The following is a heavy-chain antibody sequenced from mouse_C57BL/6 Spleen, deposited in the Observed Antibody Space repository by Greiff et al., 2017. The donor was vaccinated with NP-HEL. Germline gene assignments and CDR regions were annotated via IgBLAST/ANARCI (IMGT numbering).Heavy chain of an antibody. J-gene: IGHJ4*01. Sequence: QVQLQQPGAELVRPGSSVKLSCKASGYTFTSYWMHWVKQRPIQGLEWIGNIDPSDSETHYNQKFKDKATLTVDKSSSTAYMQLSSLTSEDSAVYYCANSYYYGSSYENYAMDYWGQGTSVTVSS. D-gene: IGHD1-1*01. CDR2: IDPSDSET. V-gene: IGHV1-52*01. CDR1: GYTFTSYW. CDR3: ANSYYYGSSYENYAMDY.